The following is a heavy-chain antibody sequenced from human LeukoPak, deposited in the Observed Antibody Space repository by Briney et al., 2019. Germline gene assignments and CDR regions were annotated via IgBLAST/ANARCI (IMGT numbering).Heavy chain of an antibody. CDR2: MHYSGGT. Sequence: PSETLSLTCTVSGGSISNYYWSWIRQPPGKGLEWIGYMHYSGGTKYNPSLKSRVTTSVDTSRNQFSLKLSSVTAADTAVYYCARHTYSNFVLDYWGQGTLVTVSS. J-gene: IGHJ4*02. V-gene: IGHV4-59*08. CDR1: GGSISNYY. D-gene: IGHD4-11*01. CDR3: ARHTYSNFVLDY.